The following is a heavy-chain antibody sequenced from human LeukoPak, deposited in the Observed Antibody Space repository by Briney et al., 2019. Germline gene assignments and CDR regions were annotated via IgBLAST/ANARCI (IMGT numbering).Heavy chain of an antibody. D-gene: IGHD3-22*01. CDR3: ARALYYDSSGYWPDAFDI. J-gene: IGHJ3*02. CDR2: INPNSGGT. V-gene: IGHV1-2*02. CDR1: GYTFTGYY. Sequence: ASVKVSCKASGYTFTGYYMHWVRQAPGQGLEWMGWINPNSGGTNYAQKFQGRVTMTRDTSISTAYMELSRLRSGDTAVYYCARALYYDSSGYWPDAFDIWGQGTMVTVSS.